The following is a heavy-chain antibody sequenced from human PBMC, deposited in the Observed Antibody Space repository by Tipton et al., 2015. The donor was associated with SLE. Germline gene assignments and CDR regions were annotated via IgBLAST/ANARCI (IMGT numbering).Heavy chain of an antibody. J-gene: IGHJ4*02. Sequence: SLRLSCAASGFTFSDYAMNWVRQAPGKGLVWVSRMNSDGSSRSYADSVKGRFSISRDNAKNTLYLRMNSLRADDTAVYYCAGGWEGGTFDSWGQGTVVTVSS. D-gene: IGHD1-26*01. CDR2: MNSDGSSR. CDR1: GFTFSDYA. V-gene: IGHV3-74*01. CDR3: AGGWEGGTFDS.